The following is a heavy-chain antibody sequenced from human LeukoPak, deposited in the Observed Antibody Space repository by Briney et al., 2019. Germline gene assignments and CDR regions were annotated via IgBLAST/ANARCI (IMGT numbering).Heavy chain of an antibody. CDR1: GFTVSGTY. J-gene: IGHJ4*02. CDR2: IYSGAGT. D-gene: IGHD1-26*01. CDR3: ARIGSGNYYKYFEH. V-gene: IGHV3-53*01. Sequence: PGGSLRLSCAASGFTVSGTYMSWVRQATGKGLEWVSVIYSGAGTYFPDSVKGRFTISRDHSKNTLHLQINSLKAEDTAVYYCARIGSGNYYKYFEHWGQGTLVTVSS.